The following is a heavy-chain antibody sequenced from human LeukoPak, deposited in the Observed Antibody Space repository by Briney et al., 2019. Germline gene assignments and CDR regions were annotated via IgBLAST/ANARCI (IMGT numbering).Heavy chain of an antibody. CDR3: AKDRQWGGITPHWFDP. J-gene: IGHJ5*02. Sequence: GGSLRLSCAASGFTFSSYAMSWVRQAPGKGLEWVSAISGSGGSTYYADSVKGRFTISRDNSKNTLYLQMNSLRAEDTAVYYCAKDRQWGGITPHWFDPWGQGTLVTVSS. D-gene: IGHD2-15*01. CDR1: GFTFSSYA. V-gene: IGHV3-23*01. CDR2: ISGSGGST.